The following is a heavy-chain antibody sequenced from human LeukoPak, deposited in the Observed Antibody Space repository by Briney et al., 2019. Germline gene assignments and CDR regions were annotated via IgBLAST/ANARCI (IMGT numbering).Heavy chain of an antibody. Sequence: GGSLRLSCAASGFTFSSYWMSWVRQAPGKGLEWVANIKQDGSEKYYVDSVKGRFTISRDNAKNSLYLQISSLKAEDTAVYYCAREVRLHGNWGAFGYYYYMDVWGKGTTVTVSS. J-gene: IGHJ6*03. V-gene: IGHV3-7*03. CDR3: AREVRLHGNWGAFGYYYYMDV. CDR2: IKQDGSEK. D-gene: IGHD7-27*01. CDR1: GFTFSSYW.